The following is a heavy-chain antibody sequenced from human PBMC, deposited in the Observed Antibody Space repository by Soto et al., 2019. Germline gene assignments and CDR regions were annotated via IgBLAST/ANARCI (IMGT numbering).Heavy chain of an antibody. CDR2: IRSQIDGGTT. D-gene: IGHD4-17*01. V-gene: IGHV3-15*01. Sequence: EVELVESGGVLVKPGGSLRLSCAASGFAFTNAWMTWVRQAPGKALEWVGRIRSQIDGGTTDYAAPVKGRFTISRDNSKNTLYLQMNSLKTEDTAVYYCTTVAYGEYVSDYWGQGTLVTVSS. CDR1: GFAFTNAW. J-gene: IGHJ4*02. CDR3: TTVAYGEYVSDY.